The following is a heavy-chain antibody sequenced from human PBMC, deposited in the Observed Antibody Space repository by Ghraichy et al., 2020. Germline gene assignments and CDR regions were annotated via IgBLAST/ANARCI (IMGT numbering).Heavy chain of an antibody. J-gene: IGHJ3*02. Sequence: SETLSLTCTVSGGSISSSSYYWGWIRQPPGKGLEWIGSIYYSGSTYYNPSLKSRVTISVDTSKNQFSLKLSSVTAADTAVYYCASNIVVVVAASPANAFDIWGQGTMVTVSS. CDR1: GGSISSSSYY. D-gene: IGHD2-15*01. V-gene: IGHV4-39*01. CDR3: ASNIVVVVAASPANAFDI. CDR2: IYYSGST.